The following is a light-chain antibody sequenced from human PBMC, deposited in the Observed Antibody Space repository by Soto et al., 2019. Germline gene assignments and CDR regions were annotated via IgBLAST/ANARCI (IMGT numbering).Light chain of an antibody. CDR3: QQYGTSPFI. J-gene: IGKJ4*01. Sequence: EIVLTQSPDTLSLSPGERATLSCRASQSVSSSLAWYQQRPGQAPRLLIYGASIRVTGIPDRFSGSGSGTDFTLTVSRLEPEDFAVYHCQQYGTSPFIFGGGNKVEIK. CDR2: GAS. CDR1: QSVSSS. V-gene: IGKV3-20*01.